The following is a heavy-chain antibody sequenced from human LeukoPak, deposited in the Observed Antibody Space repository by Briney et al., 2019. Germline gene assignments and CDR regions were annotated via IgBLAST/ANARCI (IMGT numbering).Heavy chain of an antibody. CDR2: IYTSGST. D-gene: IGHD3-16*01. J-gene: IGHJ3*02. CDR1: GGSISSYY. V-gene: IGHV4-4*07. CDR3: AREKLEYYDYVWGSYGSAFDI. Sequence: SETLSLTCTVSGGSISSYYWSWIRQPAGKGLEWIGRIYTSGSTNYNPSLKSRVTMSVDTSKNQFSLKLSSVTAADTAVYYCAREKLEYYDYVWGSYGSAFDIWGQGTMVSVSS.